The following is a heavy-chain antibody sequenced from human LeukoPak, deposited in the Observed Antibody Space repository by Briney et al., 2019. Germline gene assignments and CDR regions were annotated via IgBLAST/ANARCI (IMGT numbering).Heavy chain of an antibody. V-gene: IGHV3-64*01. Sequence: GGSLRLSCAASGFTFSSYAMHWVRQTPGKGLEYVSAISSNGGSTYYANSVKGRFTISRDNSKNTLYLQMGSLRAEDMAVYYCVSSDYGDYGSFDYWGQGTLVTVSS. CDR2: ISSNGGST. J-gene: IGHJ4*02. D-gene: IGHD4-17*01. CDR1: GFTFSSYA. CDR3: VSSDYGDYGSFDY.